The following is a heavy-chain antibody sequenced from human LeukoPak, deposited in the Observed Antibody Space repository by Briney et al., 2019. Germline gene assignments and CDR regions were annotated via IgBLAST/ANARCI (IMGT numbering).Heavy chain of an antibody. Sequence: SETLSLTCAVYGGSFSGYYWSWIRQPPGKGLEWIGEINHSGSTNYNPSLKSRVTISVDTSKNQFSLKLSSVTAADTAVYYCARRVVVIRNFDYWGQGTLVTVSS. V-gene: IGHV4-34*01. CDR3: ARRVVVIRNFDY. J-gene: IGHJ4*02. D-gene: IGHD3-22*01. CDR1: GGSFSGYY. CDR2: INHSGST.